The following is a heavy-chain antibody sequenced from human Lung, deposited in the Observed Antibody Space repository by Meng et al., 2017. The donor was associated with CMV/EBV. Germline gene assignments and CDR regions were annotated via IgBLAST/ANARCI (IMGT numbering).Heavy chain of an antibody. V-gene: IGHV5-51*01. CDR2: IYPDDSDT. CDR3: ARLGVTLAVGYYYYAMDV. D-gene: IGHD4-23*01. CDR1: GYRFTSYW. J-gene: IGHJ6*01. Sequence: GESXKISCKGSGYRFTSYWIGWVRQMPGKGLDWMGIIYPDDSDTRYSPSFQGQVTISADKSISTAYLQWRSLKASDTAIYYCARLGVTLAVGYYYYAMDVWGQGNMVNVSS.